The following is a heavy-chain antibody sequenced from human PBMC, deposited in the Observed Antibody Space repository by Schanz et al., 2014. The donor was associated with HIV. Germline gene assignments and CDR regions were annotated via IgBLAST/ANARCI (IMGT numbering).Heavy chain of an antibody. CDR2: ISYDGSNE. D-gene: IGHD3-10*01. Sequence: QVQLVETGGGVVQPGRSLRLSCAASGFIFRTHGMHWVRQAPGKGLEWPPVISYDGSNEYYGDSVKGRFTISRDNSKNTLDLQMNSLRAEDTAVYYCAKGQRGVVRGDIDCWGQGTLVTVSS. CDR3: AKGQRGVVRGDIDC. J-gene: IGHJ4*02. V-gene: IGHV3-30*18. CDR1: GFIFRTHG.